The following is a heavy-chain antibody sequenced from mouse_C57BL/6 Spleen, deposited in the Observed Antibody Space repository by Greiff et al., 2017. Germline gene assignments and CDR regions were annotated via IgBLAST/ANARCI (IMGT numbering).Heavy chain of an antibody. CDR2: IYPRSGNT. CDR3: ARGTYGSSYDYAMDY. D-gene: IGHD1-1*01. V-gene: IGHV1-81*01. Sequence: QVQLKESGAELARPGASVKLSCKASGYTFTSYGISWVKQRTGQGLEWIGEIYPRSGNTYYNEKFKGKATLTADKSSSTAYMELRSLTSEDSAVYFCARGTYGSSYDYAMDYWGQGTSVTVSS. J-gene: IGHJ4*01. CDR1: GYTFTSYG.